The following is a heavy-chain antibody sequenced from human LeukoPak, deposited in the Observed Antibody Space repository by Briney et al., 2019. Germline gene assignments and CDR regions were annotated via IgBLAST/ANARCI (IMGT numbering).Heavy chain of an antibody. CDR3: ARDGVDTAMEFDY. CDR1: GYTFTGYY. J-gene: IGHJ4*02. Sequence: ASVKVSCKASGYTFTGYYMHWVRQAPGQGLEWMGWINPNSGGTNYAQKFQGWVTMTRDTSISTAYMELSRLRSDDTAVYYCARDGVDTAMEFDYWGQGTLVTVSS. D-gene: IGHD5-18*01. V-gene: IGHV1-2*04. CDR2: INPNSGGT.